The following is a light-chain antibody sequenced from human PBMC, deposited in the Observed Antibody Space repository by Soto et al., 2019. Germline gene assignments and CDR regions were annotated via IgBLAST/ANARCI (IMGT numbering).Light chain of an antibody. V-gene: IGKV3-20*01. Sequence: EMVLTQSPGTLSLSPGERATLSCRASQTVTSNRLAWYQQKPGQAPRLLIYGASRRATGIPDRFSGSGSGKDFTLTISRLEQEDFARYCCLQYCGLPSGFAFGPGTTRDT. CDR3: LQYCGLPSGFA. CDR1: QTVTSNR. CDR2: GAS. J-gene: IGKJ3*01.